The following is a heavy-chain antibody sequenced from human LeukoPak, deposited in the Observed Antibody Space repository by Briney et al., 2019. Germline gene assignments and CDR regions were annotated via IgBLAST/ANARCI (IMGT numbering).Heavy chain of an antibody. Sequence: SETLSLTCAVYGGSFSGYYWSWIRQPPGKGLEWIGEINHSGSTNYNPSLKSRVTISVDTSKNQFSLKLSSVTAADTAVYYCARRKGTSGWSWGSPYYFEYWGQGTLVTVSS. D-gene: IGHD6-19*01. J-gene: IGHJ4*02. CDR1: GGSFSGYY. CDR3: ARRKGTSGWSWGSPYYFEY. V-gene: IGHV4-34*01. CDR2: INHSGST.